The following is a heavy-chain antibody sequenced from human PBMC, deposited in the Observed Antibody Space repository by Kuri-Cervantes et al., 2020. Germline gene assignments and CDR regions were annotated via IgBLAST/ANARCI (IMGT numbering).Heavy chain of an antibody. CDR1: GFTFSSYS. CDR2: ISYDGSNK. Sequence: GESLKISCAASGFTFSSYSMHWVRQAPGKGLEWVAVISYDGSNKYYADSVKGRFTISRDNSKNTLYLQMNSLRAEDTAVYYCARERVPDYWGQGTLVTFSS. D-gene: IGHD3-10*01. V-gene: IGHV3-30*03. CDR3: ARERVPDY. J-gene: IGHJ4*02.